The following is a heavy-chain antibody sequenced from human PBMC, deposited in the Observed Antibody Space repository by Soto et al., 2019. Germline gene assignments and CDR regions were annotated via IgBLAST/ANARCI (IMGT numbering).Heavy chain of an antibody. CDR1: GGSISSGGYY. D-gene: IGHD2-15*01. J-gene: IGHJ6*02. Sequence: QVQLQESGPGLVKPSQTLSLTCTVSGGSISSGGYYWSWIRQHPGKGLEWIGYIYYSGSTYYNPSLKSRVTISVDTSKNQFSLKLSSVTAADTAVYYCARDRGYCSGGSCYGEYYYYYGMDVWGQGTTVTVSS. CDR2: IYYSGST. CDR3: ARDRGYCSGGSCYGEYYYYYGMDV. V-gene: IGHV4-31*03.